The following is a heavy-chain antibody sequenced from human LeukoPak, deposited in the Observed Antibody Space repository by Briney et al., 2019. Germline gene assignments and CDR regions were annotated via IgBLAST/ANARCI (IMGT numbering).Heavy chain of an antibody. D-gene: IGHD3-3*01. J-gene: IGHJ6*03. CDR1: GGSISSSSYY. CDR2: IYYSGST. CDR3: ARDPGTRDYDFWSGYAPYYYYYYMYV. V-gene: IGHV4-39*07. Sequence: PSETLSLTCTVSGGSISSSSYYWGWIRQPPGKGLEWIGSIYYSGSTYYNPSLKSRVTISVDTSKNQFSLKLSSGTAADTAVYYCARDPGTRDYDFWSGYAPYYYYYYMYVWGKGTTVTVSS.